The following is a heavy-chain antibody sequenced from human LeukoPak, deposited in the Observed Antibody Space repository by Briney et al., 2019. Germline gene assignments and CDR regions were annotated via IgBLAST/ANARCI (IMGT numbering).Heavy chain of an antibody. CDR2: ISAYNGNT. J-gene: IGHJ6*02. D-gene: IGHD2-2*01. V-gene: IGHV1-18*01. CDR1: GYTFTSYG. CDR3: ARGVVPAAKRSYYYYGMDV. Sequence: ASVKVSCKDSGYTFTSYGISWVRQAPGQGLEWMGWISAYNGNTNYAQKLQGRVTMTTDTSTSTAYMELRCLRSDDTAVYYCARGVVPAAKRSYYYYGMDVWGQGTTVTVSS.